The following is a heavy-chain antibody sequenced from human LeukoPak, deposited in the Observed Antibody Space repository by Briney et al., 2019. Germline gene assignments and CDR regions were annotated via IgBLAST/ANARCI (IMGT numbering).Heavy chain of an antibody. CDR2: ISGSGGST. CDR3: AKVARGIGFVRGAFDI. Sequence: GGSLRLSCAAPGFTVSSNYMSWVRQAPGKGLEWVSAISGSGGSTYYADSVKGRFTISRDNSKNTLYLQMNSLRAEDTAVYYCAKVARGIGFVRGAFDIWGQGTMVTVSS. D-gene: IGHD3-10*02. J-gene: IGHJ3*02. CDR1: GFTVSSNY. V-gene: IGHV3-23*01.